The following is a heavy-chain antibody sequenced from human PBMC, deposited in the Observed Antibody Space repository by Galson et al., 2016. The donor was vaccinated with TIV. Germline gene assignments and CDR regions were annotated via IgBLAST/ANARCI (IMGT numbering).Heavy chain of an antibody. V-gene: IGHV1-18*04. J-gene: IGHJ5*02. D-gene: IGHD3-16*02. CDR3: ARVVIRRGYWFDP. CDR1: GYTFTSYT. CDR2: ISPYNGDT. Sequence: SVKVSCKASGYTFTSYTINWVRQAPGQGLEWTGWISPYNGDTNYAQKLQGRVTLTTDTSTSTTYMELRSLRSDDTAVYYCARVVIRRGYWFDPGGQRTLVTASS.